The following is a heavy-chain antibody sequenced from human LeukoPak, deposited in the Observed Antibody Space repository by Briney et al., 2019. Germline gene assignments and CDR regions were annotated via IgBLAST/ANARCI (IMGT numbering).Heavy chain of an antibody. CDR1: GYTFTGYY. CDR2: INPNSGGT. CDR3: ARGRIAGTFHYFDY. V-gene: IGHV1-2*02. Sequence: GASVKVSCKASGYTFTGYYMHWVRQAPGQGLEWMGWINPNSGGTNYAQKFQGRVTMTRDTSISTAYMELSRLRSDDTAVYYCARGRIAGTFHYFDYWGREPWSPSPQ. D-gene: IGHD1-20*01. J-gene: IGHJ4*02.